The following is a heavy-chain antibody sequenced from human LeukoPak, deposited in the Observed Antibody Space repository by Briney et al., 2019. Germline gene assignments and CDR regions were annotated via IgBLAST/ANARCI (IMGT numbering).Heavy chain of an antibody. Sequence: GRSLRLSCAASGFTFDDYAMHWVRQAPGKGLEWVSGISWNSGNIGYADSVKGRFTISRDNAKNSLYLQMNSLRAEDTALYYCAKSYYYDSSGYYYPAFDIWGQGTMVTVSS. CDR2: ISWNSGNI. V-gene: IGHV3-9*01. D-gene: IGHD3-22*01. CDR1: GFTFDDYA. CDR3: AKSYYYDSSGYYYPAFDI. J-gene: IGHJ3*02.